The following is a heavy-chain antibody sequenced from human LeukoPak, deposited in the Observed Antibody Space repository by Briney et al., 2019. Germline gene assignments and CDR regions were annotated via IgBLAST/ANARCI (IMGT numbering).Heavy chain of an antibody. D-gene: IGHD5-18*01. Sequence: GSLRLSCAASGFTFSSYAMHWVRQAPGKGLEWVAVISYDGSNKYYADSVKGRFTISRDNSKNTLYLQMNSLRAEDTAVYYCARAGYSYGYDYWGQGTLVTVSS. CDR3: ARAGYSYGYDY. V-gene: IGHV3-30-3*01. CDR2: ISYDGSNK. J-gene: IGHJ4*02. CDR1: GFTFSSYA.